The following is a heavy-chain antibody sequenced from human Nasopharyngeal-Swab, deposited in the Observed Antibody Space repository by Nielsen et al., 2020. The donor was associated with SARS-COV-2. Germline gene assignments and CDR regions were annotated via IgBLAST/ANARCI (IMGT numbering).Heavy chain of an antibody. CDR3: ARDVGEGAAGSFDP. CDR2: INPSGGST. Sequence: WVRQAPGQGLEWMGIINPSGGSTSYAQKFQGRVTMTRDTSTSTVYMELSSLRSEDTAVYYCARDVGEGAAGSFDPWGQGTLVTVSS. J-gene: IGHJ5*02. V-gene: IGHV1-46*01. D-gene: IGHD6-13*01.